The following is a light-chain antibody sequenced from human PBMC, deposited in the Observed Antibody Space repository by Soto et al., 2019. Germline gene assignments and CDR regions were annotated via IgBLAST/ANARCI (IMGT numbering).Light chain of an antibody. V-gene: IGKV1-39*01. CDR2: AAS. CDR1: QSISSY. CDR3: QQSYSTPQA. J-gene: IGKJ1*01. Sequence: DIQMTQSPSSLSASVGDRVTITCRASQSISSYLNWYQQKPGKAPKLLIYAASSLQSGVPSRFSGSGSGTDVTLTISSLQPEDFPTYYCQQSYSTPQAFGQGTKVEIK.